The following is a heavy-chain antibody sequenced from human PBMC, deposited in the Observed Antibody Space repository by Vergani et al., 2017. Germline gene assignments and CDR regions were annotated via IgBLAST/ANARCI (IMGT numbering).Heavy chain of an antibody. CDR3: ARDRVGATNFDY. CDR2: IVVGSGNT. J-gene: IGHJ4*02. CDR1: GFTFTSSA. D-gene: IGHD1-26*01. Sequence: QMQLVQSGPEVKKPGTSVKVSCKASGFTFTSSAMQWVRQARGQRLEWIGWIVVGSGNTNYAQKFQERVTITRDMSTSTAYMELSSRRYEDTAVYYCARDRVGATNFDYWGQGTLVTVSS. V-gene: IGHV1-58*02.